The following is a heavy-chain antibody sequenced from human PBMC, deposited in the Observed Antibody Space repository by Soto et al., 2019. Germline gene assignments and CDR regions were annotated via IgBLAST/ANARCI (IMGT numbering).Heavy chain of an antibody. CDR2: ISAYNGNT. J-gene: IGHJ4*02. Sequence: ASVKVSCKASGYTFTSYGISWVRQAPGQGLEWMGWISAYNGNTNYAQKLQGRVTMTTDTSTSIAYIELRSLGSDETAVYYCAREDAASLNWGQGTLVTVSS. V-gene: IGHV1-18*01. CDR3: AREDAASLN. CDR1: GYTFTSYG. D-gene: IGHD2-2*01.